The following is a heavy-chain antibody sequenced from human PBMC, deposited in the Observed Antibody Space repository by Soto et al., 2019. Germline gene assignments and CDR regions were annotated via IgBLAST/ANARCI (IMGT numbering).Heavy chain of an antibody. CDR3: ARGRGLAARRGNFDY. CDR1: GGRYSSYA. V-gene: IGHV1-69*01. J-gene: IGHJ4*02. D-gene: IGHD6-6*01. Sequence: PVELCSKASGGRYSSYAMSWVRQDTGQGLEWMGGIIPIFGTANYAQKFQGRVTITADESTSTAYMELSSLRSEDTAVYYCARGRGLAARRGNFDYWGQATLGTGPS. CDR2: IIPIFGTA.